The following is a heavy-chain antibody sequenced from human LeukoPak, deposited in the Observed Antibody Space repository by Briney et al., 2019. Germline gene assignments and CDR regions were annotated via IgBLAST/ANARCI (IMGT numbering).Heavy chain of an antibody. Sequence: GGSLRLSCAASGFTFSSYAMSWVRRALGKGLEWVSAISGSGGSTYYADSVKGRFTISRDNSKNTLYLQMNSLRAEDTAVYYCAKGQDSSGYYSCFDYWGQGTLVTVSS. CDR2: ISGSGGST. D-gene: IGHD3-22*01. V-gene: IGHV3-23*01. CDR1: GFTFSSYA. J-gene: IGHJ4*02. CDR3: AKGQDSSGYYSCFDY.